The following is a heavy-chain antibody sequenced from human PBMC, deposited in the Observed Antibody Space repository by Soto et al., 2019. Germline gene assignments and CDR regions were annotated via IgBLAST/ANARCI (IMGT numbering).Heavy chain of an antibody. D-gene: IGHD4-17*01. CDR3: ARVRTTVTLDY. CDR2: FYYSGST. CDR1: GDSISTNSYC. V-gene: IGHV4-39*07. Sequence: SETLSLTCTVSGDSISTNSYCWGWIRQPPGQGLEWIGLFYYSGSTNYNPSLKSRVTISVDTSKNQFSLKLSSVTAADTAVYYCARVRTTVTLDYWGQGTLVTVSS. J-gene: IGHJ4*02.